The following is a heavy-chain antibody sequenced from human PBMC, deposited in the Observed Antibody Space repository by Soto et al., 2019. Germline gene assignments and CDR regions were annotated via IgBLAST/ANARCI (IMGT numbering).Heavy chain of an antibody. CDR2: INDSGGT. V-gene: IGHV4-34*01. CDR3: ARGRKAYSSSWYVD. J-gene: IGHJ4*02. CDR1: GGSFMGYC. Sequence: QVQLQQWGAGRLRPWETLSLNCAAYGGSFMGYCWSWIRQPPGKGLVWIGEINDSGGTNYNPSLKSRVSISVDTSKNQFSLNLSSVTAADTAVYHCARGRKAYSSSWYVDWGQGTLVTVSS. D-gene: IGHD6-13*01.